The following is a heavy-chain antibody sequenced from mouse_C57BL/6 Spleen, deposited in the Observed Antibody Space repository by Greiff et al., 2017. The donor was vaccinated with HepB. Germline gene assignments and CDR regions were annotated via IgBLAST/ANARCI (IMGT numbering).Heavy chain of an antibody. CDR3: ARPGTPFYYAMDY. D-gene: IGHD4-1*01. CDR2: INPNNGGT. Sequence: VQLKESGPELVKPGASVKMSCKASGYTFTDYNMHWVKQSHGKSLEWIGYINPNNGGTSYNQKFKGKATLTVNKSSSTAYMELRSLTSEDSAVYYCARPGTPFYYAMDYWGQGTSVTVSS. J-gene: IGHJ4*01. CDR1: GYTFTDYN. V-gene: IGHV1-22*01.